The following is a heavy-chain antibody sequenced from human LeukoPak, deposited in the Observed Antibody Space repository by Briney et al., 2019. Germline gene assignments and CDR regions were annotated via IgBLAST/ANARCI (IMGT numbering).Heavy chain of an antibody. CDR2: IYSGGST. CDR1: GFTVSSNY. D-gene: IGHD6-19*01. Sequence: GGSLRLSCAASGFTVSSNYMSWVRQAPGKGLEWVSVIYSGGSTYYADSVKGRFTISRDNSKNTLYLQMNSLRAEDTAVYYCARGSWYSSGWGCFDYWGQGTLVTVSS. V-gene: IGHV3-53*01. J-gene: IGHJ4*02. CDR3: ARGSWYSSGWGCFDY.